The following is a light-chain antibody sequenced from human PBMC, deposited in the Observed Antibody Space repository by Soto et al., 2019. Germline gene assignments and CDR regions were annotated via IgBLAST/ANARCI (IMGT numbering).Light chain of an antibody. V-gene: IGKV3-15*01. CDR3: QQYNNWPPP. CDR1: QSVTTN. CDR2: GAS. J-gene: IGKJ1*01. Sequence: EIVMTQSPATLSVSPGERATLSCRASQSVTTNLAWYQQKPGQAPRLLIYGASTRATGIRARFSGSGSGTEFTLTISSLQSEDFAVYYCQQYNNWPPPFGQGTKMEIK.